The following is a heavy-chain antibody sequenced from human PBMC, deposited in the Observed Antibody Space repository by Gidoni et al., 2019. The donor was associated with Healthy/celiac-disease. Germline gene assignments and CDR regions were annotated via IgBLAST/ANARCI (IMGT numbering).Heavy chain of an antibody. V-gene: IGHV5-51*01. CDR1: GYSFTSYW. Sequence: EVQLVQSGAEVKKPGESLQISCKGSGYSFTSYWIGWVRQMPGKGLAWMGIIYPGDSDTRYSPSFQGQVTISADKSISTAYLQWSSLKASDTAMYYCARQAGEADYYYYYMDVWGKGTTVTVSS. CDR3: ARQAGEADYYYYYMDV. J-gene: IGHJ6*03. CDR2: IYPGDSDT. D-gene: IGHD4-17*01.